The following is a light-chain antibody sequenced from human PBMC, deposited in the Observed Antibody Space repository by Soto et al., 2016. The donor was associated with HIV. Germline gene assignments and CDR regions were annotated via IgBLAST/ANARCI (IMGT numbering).Light chain of an antibody. CDR1: HDIKNY. CDR2: AAS. CDR3: LQDYNYPWT. J-gene: IGKJ1*01. Sequence: IQMTQSPSSLSASVGDRVTITCQASHDIKNYLNWYQQKPGKAPKLLIYAASSLQSGVPSRFSGSGSGTDFTLTISSLQPEDFATYYCLQDYNYPWTFGQGTKVEIK. V-gene: IGKV1-6*01.